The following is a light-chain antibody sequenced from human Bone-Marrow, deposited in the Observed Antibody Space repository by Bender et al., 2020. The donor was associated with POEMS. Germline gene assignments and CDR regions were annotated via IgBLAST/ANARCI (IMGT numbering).Light chain of an antibody. V-gene: IGLV1-47*01. CDR3: VAWDASLNGWV. CDR1: SSNIGRNS. CDR2: RNN. Sequence: QSVLTQPPSVSGTPGQRVTISCTGISSNIGRNSVYWFQQLPGTAPKLLIHRNNQRPSGVPDRISGSKSGTSASLAITGLQSDDEAIYFCVAWDASLNGWVFGGGTKLTVL. J-gene: IGLJ3*02.